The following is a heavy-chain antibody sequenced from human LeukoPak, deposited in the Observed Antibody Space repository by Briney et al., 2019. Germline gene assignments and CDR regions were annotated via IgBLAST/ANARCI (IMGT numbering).Heavy chain of an antibody. J-gene: IGHJ4*02. Sequence: SETLSLTCTVSGGSISSYYWSWIRQPPGKGLEWIGYIYYSGSTKYNPSLKSRVTISVDTSKNQFSLKLSSVIAADTAVYYCARDKDTSSCLDYWGQGTLVTVSS. CDR3: ARDKDTSSCLDY. CDR1: GGSISSYY. D-gene: IGHD6-13*01. V-gene: IGHV4-59*01. CDR2: IYYSGST.